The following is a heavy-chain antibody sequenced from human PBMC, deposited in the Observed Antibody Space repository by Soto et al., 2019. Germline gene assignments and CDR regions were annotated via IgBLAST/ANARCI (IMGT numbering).Heavy chain of an antibody. CDR2: IYDSGST. V-gene: IGHV4-30-2*01. CDR3: ARGDRITVTTHPFPCFDY. D-gene: IGHD4-17*01. CDR1: GGSISSGDYS. J-gene: IGHJ4*02. Sequence: QLQLQESGSGLVKPSQTLSLTCAVSGGSISSGDYSWSWIRQPPGKGLEWIGYIYDSGSTYYNTSLKSRVSILVDRSKNQFSLKLSTVTAADTAVYYCARGDRITVTTHPFPCFDYGGQVTLVTVSS.